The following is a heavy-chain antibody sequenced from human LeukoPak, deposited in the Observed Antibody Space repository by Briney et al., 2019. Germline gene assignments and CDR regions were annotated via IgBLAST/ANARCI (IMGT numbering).Heavy chain of an antibody. V-gene: IGHV1-18*01. CDR1: GYTFTNHG. CDR2: ISAYIGNT. D-gene: IGHD1-26*01. Sequence: VKVPCKASGYTFTNHGYNWVGKAPGQGLEWMGWISAYIGNTNYAQKLQGRVTMTTDTSTSTAYMELRSLRSDDTAVYYCARSPGETSGSSSDYWGQGTLVTVSS. CDR3: ARSPGETSGSSSDY. J-gene: IGHJ4*02.